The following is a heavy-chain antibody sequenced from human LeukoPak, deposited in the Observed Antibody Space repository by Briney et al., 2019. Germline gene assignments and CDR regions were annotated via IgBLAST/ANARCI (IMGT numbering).Heavy chain of an antibody. D-gene: IGHD3-22*01. Sequence: ASVKVSCKASGYTFTTYYIHWVRQAPGQGLEWLGIINPSGGSPTYAQKFQGRVTMTRDASTSTVYMELSSLRSDDTAVYYCARVGSVDTSGYYDYWGQGTLVTVSS. CDR2: INPSGGSP. V-gene: IGHV1-46*01. CDR1: GYTFTTYY. J-gene: IGHJ4*02. CDR3: ARVGSVDTSGYYDY.